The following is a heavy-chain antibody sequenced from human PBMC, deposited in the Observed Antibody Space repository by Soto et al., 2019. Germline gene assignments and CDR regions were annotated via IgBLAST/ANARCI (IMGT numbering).Heavy chain of an antibody. J-gene: IGHJ6*02. CDR2: VGDSGAPT. CDR3: AKGAMRSFHGLDV. CDR1: GFTFSSYA. Sequence: LRLSWAASGFTFSSYAMTWVRQAPGEGREWVSGVGDSGAPTYYADSGKGRFTISRDNSKNTLYLEMNSLRAEDTAVYYCAKGAMRSFHGLDVWGQGTTVTVSS. V-gene: IGHV3-23*01. D-gene: IGHD1-26*01.